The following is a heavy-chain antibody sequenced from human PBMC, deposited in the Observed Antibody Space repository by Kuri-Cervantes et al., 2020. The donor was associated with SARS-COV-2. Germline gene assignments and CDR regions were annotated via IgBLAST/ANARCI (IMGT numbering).Heavy chain of an antibody. J-gene: IGHJ6*02. V-gene: IGHV4-59*08. CDR2: IYYSGST. D-gene: IGHD3-10*01. CDR3: ARHALSSSVRGGGEYYYYYGMDV. Sequence: SETLSLTCTVSGGSISSYYWSWIRQPPGKGLEWIGYIYYSGSTNYNPSLKSRVTISVDTSKNQFSLKLSSVTAADTAVYYCARHALSSSVRGGGEYYYYYGMDVWGQGTTATVSS. CDR1: GGSISSYY.